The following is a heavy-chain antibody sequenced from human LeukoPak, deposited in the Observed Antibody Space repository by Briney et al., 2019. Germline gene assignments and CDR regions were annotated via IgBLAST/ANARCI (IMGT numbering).Heavy chain of an antibody. Sequence: SETLSLTCTVSGDSISSSSYYWAWIRQPPGKGLEWIGSIFHSGTTYYNPSLRSRVTISVDTSKNQFSLNVNSVTAADTAVYYCARDSAAGPAGLWGHGTLVTVSS. D-gene: IGHD6-13*01. CDR2: IFHSGTT. CDR1: GDSISSSSYY. J-gene: IGHJ4*01. V-gene: IGHV4-39*07. CDR3: ARDSAAGPAGL.